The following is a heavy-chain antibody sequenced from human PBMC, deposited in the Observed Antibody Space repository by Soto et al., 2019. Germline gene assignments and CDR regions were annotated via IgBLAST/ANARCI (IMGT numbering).Heavy chain of an antibody. V-gene: IGHV1-2*04. CDR2: INPNAGDS. CDR3: ARSAFGLNQGIGRAFDV. CDR1: GYTFTAFY. J-gene: IGHJ3*01. D-gene: IGHD3-16*01. Sequence: QVQLVQSGAEVKKPGTSVKVSCKTSGYTFTAFYIHWVRQAPGQGLEWLGWINPNAGDSKSPQRFQGSVTFTRETSTNSAYLEFTGLPAADAAVYFCARSAFGLNQGIGRAFDVWGPGTIVDVS.